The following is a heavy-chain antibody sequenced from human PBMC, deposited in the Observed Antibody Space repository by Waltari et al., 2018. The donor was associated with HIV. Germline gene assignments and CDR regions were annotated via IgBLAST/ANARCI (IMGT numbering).Heavy chain of an antibody. Sequence: QLQLQESGPGLVQPSETLSLPCTVSGGSISSSSYYWGWIRHPPGKGLEWIGSIYYSGSTYYNPSLKSRVTISVDTSKNQFSLKLSSVTAADTAVYYCASDKLPGNSYYYYGMDVWGQGTTVTVSS. D-gene: IGHD2-15*01. CDR2: IYYSGST. CDR3: ASDKLPGNSYYYYGMDV. J-gene: IGHJ6*02. CDR1: GGSISSSSYY. V-gene: IGHV4-39*07.